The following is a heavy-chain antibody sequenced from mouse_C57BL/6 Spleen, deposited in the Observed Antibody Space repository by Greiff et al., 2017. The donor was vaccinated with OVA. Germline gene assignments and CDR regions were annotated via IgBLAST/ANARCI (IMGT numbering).Heavy chain of an antibody. Sequence: VQLQQPGAELVMPGASVKLSCKASGYTFTSYWMHWVKQRPEQGLEWIGWIDPENGDTAYASKFQGKATITADTSSNTAYLQLSSLTSEDTAVYYCTTNYGSSYVDYWGQGTTLTVSS. CDR1: GYTFTSYW. CDR3: TTNYGSSYVDY. V-gene: IGHV14-4*01. J-gene: IGHJ2*01. D-gene: IGHD1-1*01. CDR2: IDPENGDT.